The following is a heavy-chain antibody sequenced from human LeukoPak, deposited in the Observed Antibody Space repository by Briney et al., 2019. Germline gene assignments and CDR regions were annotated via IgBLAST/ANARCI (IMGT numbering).Heavy chain of an antibody. CDR3: ARVGDHYYDSSGSAFDY. V-gene: IGHV4-4*07. J-gene: IGHJ4*02. CDR1: GGSISSYY. D-gene: IGHD3-22*01. Sequence: SETLSLTCTVSGGSISSYYWTWIRQPAGKGLEWIGRIYTTGSTNYNPSLNSRVTMSVDTSKNQFSLKLSSVTAADTAVYYCARVGDHYYDSSGSAFDYWGQGTLVTVSS. CDR2: IYTTGST.